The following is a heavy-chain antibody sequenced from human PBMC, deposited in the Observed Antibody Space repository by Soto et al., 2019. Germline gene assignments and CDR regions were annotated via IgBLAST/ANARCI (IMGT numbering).Heavy chain of an antibody. CDR2: IYSTEST. D-gene: IGHD3-22*01. CDR1: GGSISSGSYY. J-gene: IGHJ4*02. CDR3: AGSDSSTKTRYYFDR. V-gene: IGHV4-31*03. Sequence: QVQLQELGPGLVKPSQTLSLTCTVSGGSISSGSYYWTWIRQHPGKGLEWIGHIYSTESTNYNPSLMIGLTISVGMSASQFSLNGSSVTVADTAVYYWAGSDSSTKTRYYFDRRGQGTLVTVSA.